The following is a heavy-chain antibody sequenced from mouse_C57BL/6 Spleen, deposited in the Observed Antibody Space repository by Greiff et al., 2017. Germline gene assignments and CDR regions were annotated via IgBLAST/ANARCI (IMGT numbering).Heavy chain of an antibody. CDR2: FHPYNDDT. CDR1: GYTFTTYP. D-gene: IGHD2-5*01. Sequence: QVHVKQSGAELVKPGASVKMSCKASGYTFTTYPIEWMKQNHGKSLEWIGNFHPYNDDTKYNEKFKGKATLTVEKSSSTVYLELSRLTSDDSAVYYCARGPLYSNYSVDYWGQGTTLTVSS. V-gene: IGHV1-47*01. CDR3: ARGPLYSNYSVDY. J-gene: IGHJ2*01.